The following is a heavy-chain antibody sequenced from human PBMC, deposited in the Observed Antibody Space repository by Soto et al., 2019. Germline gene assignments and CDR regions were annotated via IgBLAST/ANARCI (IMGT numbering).Heavy chain of an antibody. CDR2: IFYSGKT. D-gene: IGHD4-17*01. CDR1: GGSLESGNYF. V-gene: IGHV4-31*03. CDR3: AREHDYGGNFDY. J-gene: IGHJ4*02. Sequence: QVQLQESGPGLVKPSQTLSLTCSVSGGSLESGNYFWTWIRQRPGKGLEWIGNIFYSGKTYYNPSLKRRVSISVDTSKNQFSLNLTSVTAADTAVYFCAREHDYGGNFDYWGQGTLVTVSS.